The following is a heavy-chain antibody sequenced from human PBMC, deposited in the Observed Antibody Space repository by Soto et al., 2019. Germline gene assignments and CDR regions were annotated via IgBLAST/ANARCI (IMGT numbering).Heavy chain of an antibody. V-gene: IGHV1-69*13. D-gene: IGHD5-12*01. Sequence: SGKVSSKAYPGTLSSYAISLVPRAPGQGLEWMGGIIPIFGTANYAQKFQGRVTITADESTSTAYMELSSLRSEDTAVYYCARVFGYSGYDPTDYWGKGTLVTV. CDR2: IIPIFGTA. CDR3: ARVFGYSGYDPTDY. J-gene: IGHJ4*02. CDR1: PGTLSSYA.